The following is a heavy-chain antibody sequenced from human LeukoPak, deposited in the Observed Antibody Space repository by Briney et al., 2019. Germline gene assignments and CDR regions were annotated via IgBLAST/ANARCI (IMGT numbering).Heavy chain of an antibody. D-gene: IGHD2-21*02. CDR1: GFTVSSNY. CDR2: IYSGGST. Sequence: GGSLRLSCAASGFTVSSNYMSWVRQAPGKGLEWVSIIYSGGSTFYADSVKGRFTISRDNSKNTLYLQMNSLRAEDTAVYYCARDRIAYCGGDCLDAFDIWGQGTMVTVSS. CDR3: ARDRIAYCGGDCLDAFDI. V-gene: IGHV3-53*01. J-gene: IGHJ3*02.